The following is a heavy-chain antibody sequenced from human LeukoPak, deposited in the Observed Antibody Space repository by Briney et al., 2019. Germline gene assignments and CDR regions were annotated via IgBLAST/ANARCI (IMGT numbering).Heavy chain of an antibody. J-gene: IGHJ1*01. D-gene: IGHD3-9*01. V-gene: IGHV3-30*18. CDR2: ISYDGSNN. CDR1: GFTFSSYG. Sequence: GGSLRLSCAASGFTFSSYGMHWVRQAPGKGLEWVAVISYDGSNNYYADSVKGRFTISRDNSKNTLYLQMNSLRAEDTAVYYCAKGGRYFDWLFPFQHWGQGTLVTVSS. CDR3: AKGGRYFDWLFPFQH.